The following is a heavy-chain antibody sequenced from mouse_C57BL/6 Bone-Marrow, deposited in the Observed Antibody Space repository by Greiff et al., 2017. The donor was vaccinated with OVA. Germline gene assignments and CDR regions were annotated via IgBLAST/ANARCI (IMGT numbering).Heavy chain of an antibody. CDR1: GYTFTSSW. J-gene: IGHJ3*01. CDR3: ARRGDGYFWFAY. CDR2: INPSNGGT. D-gene: IGHD2-3*01. V-gene: IGHV1-53*01. Sequence: QVQLQQSGTELVKPGASVKLSCKASGYTFTSSWMHWVKQRPGQGLEWIGHINPSNGGTNYNGKFKGKATLTVDKSSSTAYMQLSSLTSEDSAVYCGARRGDGYFWFAYWGQGTLVTVSA.